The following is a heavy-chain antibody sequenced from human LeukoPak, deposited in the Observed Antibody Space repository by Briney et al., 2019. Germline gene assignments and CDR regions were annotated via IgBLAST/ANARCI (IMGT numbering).Heavy chain of an antibody. CDR3: ARESGGNPATSEDY. V-gene: IGHV1-46*01. D-gene: IGHD4-23*01. J-gene: IGHJ4*02. CDR2: IDPSGGST. Sequence: GASVTVSCTASGYTFTSYYIHWVRQAPGQGLEWMGIIDPSGGSTNYAQKFQGRVTMTRDTSTSTVYMELSSLRSEDTAVYYCARESGGNPATSEDYWGQGTLVTVSS. CDR1: GYTFTSYY.